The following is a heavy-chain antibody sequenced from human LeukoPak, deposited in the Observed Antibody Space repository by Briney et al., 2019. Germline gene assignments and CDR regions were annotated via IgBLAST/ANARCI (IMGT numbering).Heavy chain of an antibody. CDR2: ISYDGSNK. CDR3: ARDFRFHDDY. J-gene: IGHJ4*02. CDR1: GFTFSSYA. V-gene: IGHV3-30*04. Sequence: PGGSLRLSCAASGFTFSSYAMHWVRQAPGKGLEWVAVISYDGSNKYYADSVRGRFTISRDNAKNSVYLQMNSLRVEDTAVYYCARDFRFHDDYWGQGTLVTVSS.